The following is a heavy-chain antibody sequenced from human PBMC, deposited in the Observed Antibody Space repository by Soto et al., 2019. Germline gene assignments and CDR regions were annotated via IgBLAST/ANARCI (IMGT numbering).Heavy chain of an antibody. CDR2: IVVGSGNT. J-gene: IGHJ3*02. D-gene: IGHD1-1*01. CDR3: AAAGPTTGAFDI. CDR1: GFTFTSSA. V-gene: IGHV1-58*01. Sequence: ASVKVSCKASGFTFTSSAVQWVRQARGQRLEWIGWIVVGSGNTNYAQKFQERVTITRDMSTSTAYMELSSLRSEDTAVYYCAAAGPTTGAFDIWGQGTTVTVSS.